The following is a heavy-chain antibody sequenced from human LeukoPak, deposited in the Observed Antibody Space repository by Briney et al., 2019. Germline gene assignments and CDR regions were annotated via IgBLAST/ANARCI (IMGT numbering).Heavy chain of an antibody. CDR1: GGTFSSYA. D-gene: IGHD6-13*01. CDR2: IIPILGIA. V-gene: IGHV1-69*04. CDR3: AREGQQLFYYYYYGMDV. Sequence: SVKVSCKASGGTFSSYAISWVRQAPGQGLEWMGRIIPILGIANYAQKLQGRVTITADKSTSTAYMELSSLRSEDTAVYYCAREGQQLFYYYYYGMDVWGQGTTVTVSS. J-gene: IGHJ6*02.